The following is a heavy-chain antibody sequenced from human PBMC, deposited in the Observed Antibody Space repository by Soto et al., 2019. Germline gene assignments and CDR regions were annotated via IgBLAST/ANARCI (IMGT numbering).Heavy chain of an antibody. D-gene: IGHD6-19*01. CDR2: ISGNGGNT. J-gene: IGHJ4*02. V-gene: IGHV3-23*01. Sequence: EVQLLESGGGLVQPGGSLRLSCAASGFTFSNYAMSWVRQTPGKGLEWVSGISGNGGNTYYADSVKGRFIISRDNSKNRLYPQMGDLSAEDTAVYYGAKGSRQWLSAFDHWGQGNVVIVSS. CDR3: AKGSRQWLSAFDH. CDR1: GFTFSNYA.